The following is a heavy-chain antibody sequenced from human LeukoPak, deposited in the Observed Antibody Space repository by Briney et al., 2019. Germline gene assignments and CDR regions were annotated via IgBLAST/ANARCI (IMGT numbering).Heavy chain of an antibody. CDR3: AKDLGPSDYGYGVFDY. Sequence: HTGGSLRLSCAASGFTFSSYAMHWVRQAPGKGLEWVAVISYDGSNKYYADSVKGRFTISRDNSKNTLYLQMNSLRAEDTAVYYCAKDLGPSDYGYGVFDYWGQGTLVTVSS. D-gene: IGHD5-18*01. CDR2: ISYDGSNK. J-gene: IGHJ4*02. CDR1: GFTFSSYA. V-gene: IGHV3-30*04.